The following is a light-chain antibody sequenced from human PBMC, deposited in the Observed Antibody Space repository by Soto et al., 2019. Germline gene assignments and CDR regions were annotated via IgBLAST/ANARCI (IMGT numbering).Light chain of an antibody. V-gene: IGKV3-15*01. Sequence: EIVLTQSPGTLSLSPGESATLSCRASQRVYSNLAWYQQRPGQAPRLLIYGASTRATGVPARFSGRGSGTEFTLTISSLQSEDFALYYCHQYNSWPPGTFGQGTKV. J-gene: IGKJ2*01. CDR3: HQYNSWPPGT. CDR1: QRVYSN. CDR2: GAS.